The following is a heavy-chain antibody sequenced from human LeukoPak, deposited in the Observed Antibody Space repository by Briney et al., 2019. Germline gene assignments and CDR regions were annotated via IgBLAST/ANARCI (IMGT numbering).Heavy chain of an antibody. V-gene: IGHV3-48*01. CDR2: ISRSSSTI. CDR1: GFTFSSYS. J-gene: IGHJ3*02. CDR3: ARPGRFLEPVDI. Sequence: GGSLRLSCAASGFTFSSYSMNWVRQAPGKGLEWVSYISRSSSTIYYADSVRGRFTISRDNAKNSLYLQMNSLRAEDTAVYYCARPGRFLEPVDIWGQGTMVTVSS. D-gene: IGHD3-3*01.